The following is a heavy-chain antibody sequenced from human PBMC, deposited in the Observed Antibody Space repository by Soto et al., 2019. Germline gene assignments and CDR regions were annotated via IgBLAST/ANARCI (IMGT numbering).Heavy chain of an antibody. Sequence: PSETLSLTCTVSGGSISGGDYYWSWIRQPPGKGLEWIGYIYYSGSTYYNPSLKSRVTISVDTSKNQFSLKLSSVTAADTAVYYCARVPLGSSWIFDYWGQGTLVTVSS. CDR2: IYYSGST. CDR1: GGSISGGDYY. V-gene: IGHV4-30-4*01. J-gene: IGHJ4*02. CDR3: ARVPLGSSWIFDY. D-gene: IGHD6-13*01.